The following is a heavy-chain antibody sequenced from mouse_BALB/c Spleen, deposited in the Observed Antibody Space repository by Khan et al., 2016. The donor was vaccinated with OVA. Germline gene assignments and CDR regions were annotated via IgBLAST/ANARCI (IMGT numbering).Heavy chain of an antibody. Sequence: VQLQQSGPELVRPGVSVKISCKGSGYTFTDYAMHWVKQSHAKSLEWIGVISTYYGNTNYKQKFKGKATMTVDKSSSTAYMELARLTSEDSAIYYCASRFAYWGQGTLVTVSA. CDR1: GYTFTDYA. CDR2: ISTYYGNT. J-gene: IGHJ3*01. CDR3: ASRFAY. V-gene: IGHV1S137*01.